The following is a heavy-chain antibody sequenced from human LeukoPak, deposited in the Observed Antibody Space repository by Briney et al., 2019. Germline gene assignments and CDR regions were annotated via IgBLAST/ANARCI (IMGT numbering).Heavy chain of an antibody. CDR1: GFTFSSYA. Sequence: GGSLRLSCAASGFTFSSYAMSWVRQALGKGLEWVSAISGSGGSTYYADSVKGRFTISRDNSKNTLYLQMNSLRAEDTAVYYCANDQYAVAGTRRSFDYWGQGTLVTVSS. CDR3: ANDQYAVAGTRRSFDY. D-gene: IGHD6-19*01. V-gene: IGHV3-23*01. J-gene: IGHJ4*02. CDR2: ISGSGGST.